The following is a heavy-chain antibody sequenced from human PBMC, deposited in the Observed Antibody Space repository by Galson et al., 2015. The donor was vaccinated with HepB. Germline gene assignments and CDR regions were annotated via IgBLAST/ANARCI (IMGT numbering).Heavy chain of an antibody. J-gene: IGHJ3*02. CDR2: ISAYNGNT. V-gene: IGHV1-18*04. Sequence: SVKVSCKASGYTFTSYGISWVRQAPVQGLEWMGWISAYNGNTNYAQKLQDRVTMTTDTSTSTAYMELRSLRSDDTAEYYCAGDPGSFVLWFRELSNAFDIWGQGTMVTVSS. D-gene: IGHD3-10*01. CDR1: GYTFTSYG. CDR3: AGDPGSFVLWFRELSNAFDI.